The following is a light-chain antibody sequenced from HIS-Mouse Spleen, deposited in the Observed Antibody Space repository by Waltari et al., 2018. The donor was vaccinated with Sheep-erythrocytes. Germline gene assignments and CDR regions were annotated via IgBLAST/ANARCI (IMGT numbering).Light chain of an antibody. V-gene: IGKV1-12*01. CDR2: AAS. CDR1: QGISSW. CDR3: QEANSFPVT. Sequence: IQMTQSPSSVSASVGDRVTITCRASQGISSWLAWYQKKPGKAPKLLIYAASSLQSGVPSRFSGSGSGTDVTLTVSSLQPEDFATYYCQEANSFPVTVGQGTRLEIK. J-gene: IGKJ5*01.